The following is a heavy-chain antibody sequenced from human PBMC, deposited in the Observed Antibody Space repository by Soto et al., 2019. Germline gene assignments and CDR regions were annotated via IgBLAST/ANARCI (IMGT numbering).Heavy chain of an antibody. CDR2: ISYDGSNK. CDR1: GFTFSSYG. V-gene: IGHV3-30*18. Sequence: GGSLRLSCAASGFTFSSYGMHWVRQAPGKGLEWVAVISYDGSNKYYADSVKGRFTISRDNSKNTLYLQMNSLRAEDTAVYYCAKVPRGYSYGLFDYWGQGTLVTVSS. D-gene: IGHD5-18*01. J-gene: IGHJ4*02. CDR3: AKVPRGYSYGLFDY.